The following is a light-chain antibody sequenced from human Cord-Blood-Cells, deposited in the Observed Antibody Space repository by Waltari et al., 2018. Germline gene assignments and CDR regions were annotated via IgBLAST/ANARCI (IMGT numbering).Light chain of an antibody. Sequence: DIQMTPSLSSLSPSVRDSVTIPYPARQIISCYLNWYQQKPGKAPKLLLYAASRLQSGVPSRFSCSGSGTDFTLTISSLQPEDFATYYCQQSYSTPFTFGPGTKVDIK. CDR1: QIISCY. V-gene: IGKV1-39*01. CDR3: QQSYSTPFT. J-gene: IGKJ3*01. CDR2: AAS.